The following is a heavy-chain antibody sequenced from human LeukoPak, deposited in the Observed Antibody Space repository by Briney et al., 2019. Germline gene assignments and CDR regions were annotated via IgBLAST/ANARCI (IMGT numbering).Heavy chain of an antibody. J-gene: IGHJ4*02. CDR2: TSSSSSYI. D-gene: IGHD6-13*01. V-gene: IGHV3-21*01. Sequence: PGGSLRLSCSAYGFTFSSYSMNWVRQAPWKGLEWVSSTSSSSSYIYYADSVKGRFSISRDNAKNSLYLQMNSLRAEDTAVYYCALAAAGTLDYWGQGTPVTVSS. CDR3: ALAAAGTLDY. CDR1: GFTFSSYS.